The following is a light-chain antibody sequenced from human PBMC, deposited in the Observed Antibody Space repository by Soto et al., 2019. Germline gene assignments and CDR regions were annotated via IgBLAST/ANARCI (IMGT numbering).Light chain of an antibody. CDR3: QHYDSLPIT. CDR2: GAS. Sequence: ERSPLSCSASQSVSSSNFAWYQQKPAQAPRLLIYGASRRAPGIPERFSGSGSGTDFTLTISRLEPEDFAVFYCQHYDSLPITFGQGTRLEIK. J-gene: IGKJ5*01. CDR1: QSVSSSN. V-gene: IGKV3-20*01.